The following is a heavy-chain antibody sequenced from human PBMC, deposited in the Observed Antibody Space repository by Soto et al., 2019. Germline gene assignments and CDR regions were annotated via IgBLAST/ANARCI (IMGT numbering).Heavy chain of an antibody. Sequence: QVQLVESGGGVVQPGRSLRLSCAASGFTFSSYGMHWVRQAPGKGLEWVAVISYDGSNKYYADSVNGRFTISRDNSNNTLYLRMNSLRAEDTAVYYGAKDLRYCSGGSCYLQAGYYYYGMDVWGQGTTVTVSS. J-gene: IGHJ6*02. D-gene: IGHD2-15*01. CDR1: GFTFSSYG. V-gene: IGHV3-30*18. CDR2: ISYDGSNK. CDR3: AKDLRYCSGGSCYLQAGYYYYGMDV.